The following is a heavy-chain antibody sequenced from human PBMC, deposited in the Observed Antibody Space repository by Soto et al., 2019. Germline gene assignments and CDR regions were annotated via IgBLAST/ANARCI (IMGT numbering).Heavy chain of an antibody. Sequence: SETLSLTCAVSGDSITSGGSSWSWIRQPPGKGLEWIGYIYYSGSTYYNPSLRSRVTMSVDTSKNQFSLKLTSVTAVDTAVYYCARRVIQGPIDYWGQGTLVTVSS. D-gene: IGHD2-21*01. CDR1: GDSITSGGSS. CDR2: IYYSGST. CDR3: ARRVIQGPIDY. J-gene: IGHJ4*02. V-gene: IGHV4-30-2*01.